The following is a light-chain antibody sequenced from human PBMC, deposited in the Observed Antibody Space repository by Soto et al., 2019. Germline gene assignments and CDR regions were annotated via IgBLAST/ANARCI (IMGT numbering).Light chain of an antibody. J-gene: IGKJ5*01. CDR1: QGISSY. Sequence: DIQLTQSPSFLSASVGDRVTITCRASQGISSYLAWYQQKPGKAPKLLIYAASTLQSGVPSRFSGSGSGTEFTLTISSLQPEDFATYYCQQAYSFPITFGQGTRLEIK. CDR2: AAS. V-gene: IGKV1-9*01. CDR3: QQAYSFPIT.